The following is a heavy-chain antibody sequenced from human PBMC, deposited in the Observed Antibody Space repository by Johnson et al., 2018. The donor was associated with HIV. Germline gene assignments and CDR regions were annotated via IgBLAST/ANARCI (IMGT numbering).Heavy chain of an antibody. D-gene: IGHD3-16*01. V-gene: IGHV3-30*02. CDR1: GFTFSSYG. CDR3: AKMSRGRQDAFDI. CDR2: IRYDGSNK. J-gene: IGHJ3*02. Sequence: QVQLVESGGGVVQPGGSLRLSCAASGFTFSSYGMHWVRQAPGKGLEWVAFIRYDGSNKYYADSVKGRFTISRDNSKNTLYLQMNSLRAEDTAVYYCAKMSRGRQDAFDIWGQGAMVSVSA.